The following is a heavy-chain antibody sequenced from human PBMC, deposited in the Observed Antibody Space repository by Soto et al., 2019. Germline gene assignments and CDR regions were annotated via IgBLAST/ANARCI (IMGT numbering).Heavy chain of an antibody. D-gene: IGHD6-19*01. CDR2: SDPSDSYT. CDR3: ARPAGIAVAGYDAFDI. CDR1: GYSFTIYC. V-gene: IGHV5-10-1*01. J-gene: IGHJ3*02. Sequence: GESLKISCDRSGYSFTIYCIRLVRQMHGKGLEWMGRSDPSDSYTNYSPSFQCHVTISADKSISTAYLQWSSLKASDTAMYYCARPAGIAVAGYDAFDIWGQGTMVTVSS.